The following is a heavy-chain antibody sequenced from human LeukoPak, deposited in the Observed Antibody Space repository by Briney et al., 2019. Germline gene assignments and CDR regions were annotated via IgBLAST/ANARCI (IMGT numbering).Heavy chain of an antibody. V-gene: IGHV3-11*01. J-gene: IGHJ5*02. D-gene: IGHD1-1*01. Sequence: PGGSLRLSCAASGFTFRDYAMTWIRQAPGKGLEWISYIKKRSAATYYADSVTGRFVISRDDAKNSVYLHLTNLRAEDTATYFCARIWSARDWFDPWGQGTLVTVSS. CDR1: GFTFRDYA. CDR2: IKKRSAAT. CDR3: ARIWSARDWFDP.